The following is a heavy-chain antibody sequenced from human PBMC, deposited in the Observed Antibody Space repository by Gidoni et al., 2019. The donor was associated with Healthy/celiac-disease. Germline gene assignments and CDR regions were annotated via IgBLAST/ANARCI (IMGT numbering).Heavy chain of an antibody. V-gene: IGHV3-30*04. CDR3: ARDLGGWLQLREGFDY. J-gene: IGHJ4*02. CDR2: ISYDGSNK. Sequence: EWVAVISYDGSNKYYADSVKGRFTISRDNSKNTLYLQMNSLRAEDTAVYYCARDLGGWLQLREGFDYWGQGTLVTVSS. D-gene: IGHD5-12*01.